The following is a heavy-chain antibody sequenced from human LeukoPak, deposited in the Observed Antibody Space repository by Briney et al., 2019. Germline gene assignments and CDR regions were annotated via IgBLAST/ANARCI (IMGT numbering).Heavy chain of an antibody. V-gene: IGHV3-7*03. CDR2: IKQDGSEK. CDR3: ASGQQLGY. J-gene: IGHJ4*02. CDR1: GFTFSTYW. Sequence: GGSLRLSCAASGFTFSTYWMSWVRPAPGKGLEWVANIKQDGSEKHYVDFVKGRFTISRDNAKNSLYLQMNSLRAEDMAVYYCASGQQLGYWGQGTLVTVSS. D-gene: IGHD6-13*01.